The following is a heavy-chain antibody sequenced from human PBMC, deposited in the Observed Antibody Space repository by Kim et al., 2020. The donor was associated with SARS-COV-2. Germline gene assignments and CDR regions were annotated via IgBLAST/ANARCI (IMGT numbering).Heavy chain of an antibody. CDR1: GGSISSGGYY. J-gene: IGHJ6*02. CDR2: IYYSGST. V-gene: IGHV4-31*03. CDR3: ARERSYGDYRGYYYGMDV. Sequence: SETLSLTCTVSGGSISSGGYYWSWIRQHPGKGLEWIGYIYYSGSTYYNPSLKSRVTISVDTSKNQFSLKLSSVTAADTAVYYCARERSYGDYRGYYYGMDVWGQGTTVTVSS. D-gene: IGHD4-17*01.